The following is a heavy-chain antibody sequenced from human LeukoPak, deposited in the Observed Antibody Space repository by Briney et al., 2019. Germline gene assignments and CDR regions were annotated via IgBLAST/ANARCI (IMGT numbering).Heavy chain of an antibody. Sequence: GSLRLSCAASGFPFSIYGMHWVRQAPGKGLEWVALLAGDGINIFYADSVRGRFAISRDNSKNTLYLQMNSLRPEDTAVYYCAKAAVYSNRWTPFDDWGQGTLVTVSS. J-gene: IGHJ4*02. CDR1: GFPFSIYG. CDR2: LAGDGINI. V-gene: IGHV3-30*18. CDR3: AKAAVYSNRWTPFDD. D-gene: IGHD2/OR15-2a*01.